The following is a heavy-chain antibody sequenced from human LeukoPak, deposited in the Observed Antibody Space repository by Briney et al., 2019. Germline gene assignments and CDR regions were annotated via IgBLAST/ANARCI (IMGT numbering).Heavy chain of an antibody. CDR3: ARLTTGYSSSHNWFDP. V-gene: IGHV4-39*01. J-gene: IGHJ5*02. CDR2: IYYSGST. CDR1: GGSISSSSYS. D-gene: IGHD6-13*01. Sequence: PSETLSLTCTVSGGSISSSSYSWGWIRQPPGKGLEWIGSIYYSGSTYYNPSLKSRVTISVDTSKNQFSLKLSSVTAADTAVYYCARLTTGYSSSHNWFDPWGQGTLVTVSS.